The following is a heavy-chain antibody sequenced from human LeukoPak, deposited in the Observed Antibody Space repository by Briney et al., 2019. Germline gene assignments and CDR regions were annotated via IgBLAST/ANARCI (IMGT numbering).Heavy chain of an antibody. CDR2: INHSGST. J-gene: IGHJ1*01. Sequence: SETLSLTCAVYGGSFSGYYWSWIRQPPGKGLEWIGEINHSGSTNYNPSLKSRVTISVDTSKNQFSLKLSSVTAADTAVYYCARGLGRSSGWYTYFQHWGQGALVTVSS. CDR1: GGSFSGYY. CDR3: ARGLGRSSGWYTYFQH. V-gene: IGHV4-34*01. D-gene: IGHD6-19*01.